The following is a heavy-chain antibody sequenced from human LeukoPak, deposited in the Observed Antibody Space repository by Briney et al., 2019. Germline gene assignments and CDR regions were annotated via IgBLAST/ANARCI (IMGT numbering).Heavy chain of an antibody. CDR2: ISGGGVST. V-gene: IGHV3-23*01. Sequence: MIWVRQAPGKGLEWVSVISGGGVSTYYADSVKGRFTISRDNSKNTLYLQMNSLRAEDTAVYYCAKWARYCTNGVCYYFDYWGQGTLVTVSS. J-gene: IGHJ4*02. D-gene: IGHD2-8*01. CDR3: AKWARYCTNGVCYYFDY.